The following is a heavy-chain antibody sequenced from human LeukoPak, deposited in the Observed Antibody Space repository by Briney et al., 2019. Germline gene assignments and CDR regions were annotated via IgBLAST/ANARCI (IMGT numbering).Heavy chain of an antibody. CDR3: ARAYSPGRFDP. Sequence: GGSLRLSCAASAFTFSSYSMNWVRQAPGKGLEWVSSISSSGSYIYYADSVEGRFTISRDNAKNSLYLQMNSLRAEDTAVYYCARAYSPGRFDPWGQGTLVTVSS. D-gene: IGHD5-18*01. CDR1: AFTFSSYS. J-gene: IGHJ5*02. V-gene: IGHV3-21*01. CDR2: ISSSGSYI.